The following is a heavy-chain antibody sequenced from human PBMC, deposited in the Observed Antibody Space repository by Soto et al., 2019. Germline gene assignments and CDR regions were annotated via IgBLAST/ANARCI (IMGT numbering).Heavy chain of an antibody. J-gene: IGHJ1*01. V-gene: IGHV3-23*01. CDR1: GFTFTTSA. Sequence: PGGSLRLSCADSGFTFTTSAMNWVRQASWEGVAWVSLISGSGLSTYYADSVKGRFTISRDNSKNTLYLQMNDLRAEDTAVYYCAKDQGFGNLGAEYFHHWGQGSLVTVSS. D-gene: IGHD3-10*01. CDR2: ISGSGLST. CDR3: AKDQGFGNLGAEYFHH.